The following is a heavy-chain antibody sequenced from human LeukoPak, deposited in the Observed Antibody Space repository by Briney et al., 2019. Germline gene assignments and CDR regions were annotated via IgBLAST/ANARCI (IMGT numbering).Heavy chain of an antibody. CDR1: GFTFSSYS. CDR2: ISSSSSYI. J-gene: IGHJ3*02. D-gene: IGHD1-1*01. CDR3: ARGTRPGNDAFDI. V-gene: IGHV3-21*01. Sequence: GGSLRLSCAASGFTFSSYSMNWVRQAPGKGLEWVSSISSSSSYIYYADSVKGRFTISRDNAKNSLYLQMNSLRAEDTAVYYCARGTRPGNDAFDIWGQGTMVTVSS.